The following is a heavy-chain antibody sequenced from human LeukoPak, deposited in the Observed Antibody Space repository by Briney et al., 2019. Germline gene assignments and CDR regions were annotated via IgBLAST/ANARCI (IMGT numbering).Heavy chain of an antibody. CDR3: AANNWNDQFDY. CDR1: GFTFSSYA. J-gene: IGHJ4*02. D-gene: IGHD1-20*01. CDR2: ISGGGSST. V-gene: IGHV3-23*01. Sequence: GGSLRLSCAASGFTFSSYAMSWVRRAPGKGLEWVSAISGGGSSTYYADSVKGRFTISRDNSKNTLYLQMNSLRAEVTAVYYCAANNWNDQFDYWGQGTLVTVSS.